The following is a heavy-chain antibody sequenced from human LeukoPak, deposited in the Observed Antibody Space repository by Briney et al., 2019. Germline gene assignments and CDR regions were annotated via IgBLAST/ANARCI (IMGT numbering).Heavy chain of an antibody. CDR2: ISTSGST. D-gene: IGHD3-22*01. Sequence: ETLPLTRTVSHSSISSNYYWSLIRQPPRKGLEWIGSISTSGSTYYNPSLKSRVTISVDTSKNQSSLKLTSVTAADTAVYYCARSSGYMSYWGQGTLVTVSS. CDR3: ARSSGYMSY. J-gene: IGHJ4*02. CDR1: HSSISSNYY. V-gene: IGHV4-38-2*02.